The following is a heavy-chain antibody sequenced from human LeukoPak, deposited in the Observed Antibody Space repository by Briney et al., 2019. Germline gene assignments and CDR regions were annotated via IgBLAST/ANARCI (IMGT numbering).Heavy chain of an antibody. D-gene: IGHD2-2*01. CDR1: GFTFSSCG. CDR3: AKELVEPAASHAYNWFDP. Sequence: GGSLRLSCAASGFTFSSCGMHWVRQAPGKGLEWVAFIRYDGSNKYYADSVKGRFTISRDNSKNTLYLQMNSLRAEDTAVYYCAKELVEPAASHAYNWFDPWGQGTLVTVSS. CDR2: IRYDGSNK. J-gene: IGHJ5*02. V-gene: IGHV3-30*02.